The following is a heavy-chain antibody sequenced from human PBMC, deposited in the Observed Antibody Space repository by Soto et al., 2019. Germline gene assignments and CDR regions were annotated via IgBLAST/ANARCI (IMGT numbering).Heavy chain of an antibody. CDR1: GFTFSDSW. CDR2: IKPDESEK. Sequence: GGSLRLSCTASGFTFSDSWMTWVRQAPGKGLEWVARIKPDESEKKYADSVKGRFSISRDNAKNSMYLQMDSLRGEDTAVYYCVRGGSNYASWSQGTLVTVSS. CDR3: VRGGSNYAS. V-gene: IGHV3-7*01. D-gene: IGHD4-4*01. J-gene: IGHJ5*02.